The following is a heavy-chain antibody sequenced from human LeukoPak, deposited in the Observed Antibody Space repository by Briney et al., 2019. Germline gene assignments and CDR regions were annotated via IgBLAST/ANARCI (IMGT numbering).Heavy chain of an antibody. CDR3: ATGFIFGVVIRRHLKDNFDY. J-gene: IGHJ4*02. CDR2: VDPEDGET. Sequence: VKISFKVSGYTFTDYYMHWVHPAPGKGLAWMGLVDPEDGETIYAEKFQGRVTITADTSTDTAYMELSSLRSEDTAVYYCATGFIFGVVIRRHLKDNFDYWGQGTLVTVSS. D-gene: IGHD3-3*02. V-gene: IGHV1-69-2*01. CDR1: GYTFTDYY.